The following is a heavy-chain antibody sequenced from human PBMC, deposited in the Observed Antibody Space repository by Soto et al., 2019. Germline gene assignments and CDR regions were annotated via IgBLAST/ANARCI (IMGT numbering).Heavy chain of an antibody. CDR3: ANYAEGLLFPGFGY. J-gene: IGHJ4*02. CDR1: GGSFSGYY. V-gene: IGHV4-34*01. CDR2: INHSGST. D-gene: IGHD3-3*01. Sequence: SETLSLTCAVYGGSFSGYYWSWIRQPPGKGLEWIGEINHSGSTNYNPSLKSRVTISVDTSKNQFSLKLSSVTAADTAVYYCANYAEGLLFPGFGYWGQGTLVTVSS.